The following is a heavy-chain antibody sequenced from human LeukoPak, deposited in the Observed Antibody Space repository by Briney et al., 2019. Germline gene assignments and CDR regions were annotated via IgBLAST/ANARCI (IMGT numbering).Heavy chain of an antibody. CDR3: ARDWGYSGYDFSWFDP. D-gene: IGHD5-12*01. CDR1: GYSINSGYY. V-gene: IGHV4-38-2*02. J-gene: IGHJ5*02. CDR2: IYHSGST. Sequence: SETLSLTCTVSGYSINSGYYWGWIRQPPGKGLEWIGSIYHSGSTYYNPSLKSRVTISVDTSKNQFSLKLSSVTAADTAVYYCARDWGYSGYDFSWFDPWGQGTLVTVSS.